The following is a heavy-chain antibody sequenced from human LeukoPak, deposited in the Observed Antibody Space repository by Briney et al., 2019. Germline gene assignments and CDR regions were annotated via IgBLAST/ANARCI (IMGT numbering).Heavy chain of an antibody. V-gene: IGHV4-59*08. CDR3: ARHWLQFQGWFDP. J-gene: IGHJ5*02. D-gene: IGHD5-12*01. CDR1: GGSISSYY. CDR2: IYYSGST. Sequence: PSETLSLTCTVSGGSISSYYWSWIRHPPGKGLEWIGYIYYSGSTNYNPSLKSRVTISVDTSKNQFSLKLSSVTAADTAVYYCARHWLQFQGWFDPWGQGTLVTVSS.